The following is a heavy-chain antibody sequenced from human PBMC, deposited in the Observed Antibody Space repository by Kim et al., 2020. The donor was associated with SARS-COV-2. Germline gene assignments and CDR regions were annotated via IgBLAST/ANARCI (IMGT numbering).Heavy chain of an antibody. CDR1: GFTFSDYY. Sequence: GGSLRLSCAASGFTFSDYYMSWIRQAPGKGLEWVSYISSSGSTIYYADSVKGRFTISRDNAKNSLYLQMNSLRAEDTAVYYCARFRGAAGPFYYYYYGMDVWGQGTTVTVSS. V-gene: IGHV3-11*01. CDR3: ARFRGAAGPFYYYYYGMDV. J-gene: IGHJ6*02. D-gene: IGHD6-13*01. CDR2: ISSSGSTI.